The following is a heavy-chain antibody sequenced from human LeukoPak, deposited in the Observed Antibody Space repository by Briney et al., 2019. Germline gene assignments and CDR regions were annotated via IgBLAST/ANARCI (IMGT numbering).Heavy chain of an antibody. J-gene: IGHJ3*02. CDR1: GGTFSSYA. CDR2: IIPIFGTA. D-gene: IGHD3-16*02. CDR3: ARCDYDYVWGSYRPSKHDAFDI. Sequence: SVKVSCKASGGTFSSYAISWVRQAPGQGLEWMGGIIPIFGTANYAQKFQGRVTITADESTSTAYMELSSLRSEDTAVYYCARCDYDYVWGSYRPSKHDAFDIWGQETMVTVSS. V-gene: IGHV1-69*01.